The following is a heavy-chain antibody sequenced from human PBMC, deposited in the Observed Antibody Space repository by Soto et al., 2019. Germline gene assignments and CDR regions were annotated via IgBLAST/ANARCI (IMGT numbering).Heavy chain of an antibody. D-gene: IGHD4-4*01. Sequence: QVHLVQSGAEVKKPGSSVKVSCKASGGTFSSYPISWVRRAPGQGLEWMGRVIPILGIANYAQEFQGRVTITADKSTSTAYMELSSLRYEDTAVYYCARHMTSVTPAGNWFDPWGQGTLVTVSS. J-gene: IGHJ5*02. CDR2: VIPILGIA. CDR1: GGTFSSYP. V-gene: IGHV1-69*02. CDR3: ARHMTSVTPAGNWFDP.